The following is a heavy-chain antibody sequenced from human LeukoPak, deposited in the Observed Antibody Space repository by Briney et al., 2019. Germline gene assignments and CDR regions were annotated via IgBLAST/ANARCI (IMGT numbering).Heavy chain of an antibody. J-gene: IGHJ4*02. Sequence: GGSLRLSCAASGFTFSSYSMNWVRQAPGKGVEWVSSISSSSSYIYYADSVKGRFTISRDNAKNSLYLQMNSLRAEDTAVYYCARDGSGSYYSPFDYWGQGTLVTVSS. D-gene: IGHD3-10*01. V-gene: IGHV3-21*01. CDR3: ARDGSGSYYSPFDY. CDR1: GFTFSSYS. CDR2: ISSSSSYI.